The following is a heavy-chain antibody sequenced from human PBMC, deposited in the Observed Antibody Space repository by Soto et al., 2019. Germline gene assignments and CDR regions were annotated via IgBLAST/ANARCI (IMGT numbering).Heavy chain of an antibody. CDR2: VSGSGGSV. CDR1: GFTFSSYD. Sequence: EVQLLESGGDLVQPGGSLTLSCAAAGFTFSSYDMSWVRQAPGKGLEWVSAVSGSGGSVYYADAVRGRFTISRDNSKNTLYLQVNSLRAEDTAIYYCAKGSVVGADYSYGMDVWGQGTTVTVSS. D-gene: IGHD2-15*01. J-gene: IGHJ6*02. V-gene: IGHV3-23*01. CDR3: AKGSVVGADYSYGMDV.